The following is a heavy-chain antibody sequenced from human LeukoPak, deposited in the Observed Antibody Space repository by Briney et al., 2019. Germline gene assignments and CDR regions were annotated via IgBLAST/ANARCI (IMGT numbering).Heavy chain of an antibody. V-gene: IGHV4-59*01. CDR1: SGSITTDY. CDR2: MYHSGSS. CDR3: AKEPGIAAAGKAYFDS. Sequence: PSETLSLTCTVSSGSITTDYWSWIRQPPGKGLEWIGYMYHSGSSGNIPSLKSRLTISIDKSKNQFSLKLSSVTASDTAVYYCAKEPGIAAAGKAYFDSWGQGTLVTVSS. J-gene: IGHJ4*02. D-gene: IGHD6-13*01.